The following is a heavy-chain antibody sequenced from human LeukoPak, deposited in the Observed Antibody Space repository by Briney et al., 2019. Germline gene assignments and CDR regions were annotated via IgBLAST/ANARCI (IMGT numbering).Heavy chain of an antibody. D-gene: IGHD2-15*01. V-gene: IGHV4-34*01. CDR2: INHSGST. Sequence: KPSETLSLTCAVYGGSFSSYYWSWIRQPPGKGLEWIGEINHSGSTNYNPSLKSRVTISVDTSKNQFSLKLSSVTAADTAVYYCARVRGYCSGGSCWGQGTLVTVSS. CDR1: GGSFSSYY. CDR3: ARVRGYCSGGSC. J-gene: IGHJ4*02.